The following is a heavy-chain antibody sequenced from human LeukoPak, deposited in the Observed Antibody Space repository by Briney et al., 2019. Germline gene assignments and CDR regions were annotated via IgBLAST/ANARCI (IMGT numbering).Heavy chain of an antibody. CDR1: GFTVSSNY. V-gene: IGHV3-66*02. Sequence: GGSLRLSCAASGFTVSSNYMSWVRQAPGKGLEWVSVIYSGGSTYYADSVKGRFTISRDNSKNTLYLQMNSLRAEDTAVYYCARDLLLGFSGWSDAFDIWGQGTMVTVSS. CDR3: ARDLLLGFSGWSDAFDI. D-gene: IGHD6-19*01. J-gene: IGHJ3*02. CDR2: IYSGGST.